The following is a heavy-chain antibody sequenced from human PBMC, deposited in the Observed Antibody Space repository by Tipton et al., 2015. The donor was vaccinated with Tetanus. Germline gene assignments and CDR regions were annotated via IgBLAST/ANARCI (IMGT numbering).Heavy chain of an antibody. Sequence: QSGPEVRKPGASVRVSCTLSGYYLTNYGISWVRQAPGQGLEWMGGIIPSLGSTTHAPKFQGRITITADGSTSTAYMELSSLTSDDTAVYFCARGHSPLYNWNFGYFDFWGQGTLVTVSS. J-gene: IGHJ4*02. D-gene: IGHD1-7*01. CDR1: GYYLTNYG. CDR2: IIPSLGST. CDR3: ARGHSPLYNWNFGYFDF. V-gene: IGHV1-69*13.